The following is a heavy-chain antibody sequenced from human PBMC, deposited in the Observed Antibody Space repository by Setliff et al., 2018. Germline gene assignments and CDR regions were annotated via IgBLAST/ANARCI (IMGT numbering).Heavy chain of an antibody. J-gene: IGHJ4*02. V-gene: IGHV4-4*07. D-gene: IGHD1-26*01. CDR1: GGSIRNYY. CDR2: LHTSGSI. CDR3: ARDNTMVGATDY. Sequence: LSLTCTVSGGSIRNYYWSWIRQPAGKGLEWIGRLHTSGSIDYNPSLKSRVTISVDTSKNQFSLRLRSVTAADTAVYFCARDNTMVGATDYWGLGTLVTVSS.